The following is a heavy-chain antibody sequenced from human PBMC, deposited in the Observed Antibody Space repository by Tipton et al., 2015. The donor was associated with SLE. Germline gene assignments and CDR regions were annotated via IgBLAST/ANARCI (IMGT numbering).Heavy chain of an antibody. J-gene: IGHJ3*02. CDR3: ASELLDAFDI. Sequence: SLRLSCAASGFTFSTYAMHWVRQAPGKGLEWVAVISYDGSNKYYADSVKGRFTISRDTSKSTLYLQMNSLRADDTAVYYCASELLDAFDIWGQGTMVTVSS. CDR1: GFTFSTYA. V-gene: IGHV3-30*04. CDR2: ISYDGSNK.